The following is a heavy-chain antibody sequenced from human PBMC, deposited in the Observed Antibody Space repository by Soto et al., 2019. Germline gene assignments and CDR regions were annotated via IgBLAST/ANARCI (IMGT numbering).Heavy chain of an antibody. CDR3: VIFYRQSGRYAMDN. D-gene: IGHD3-10*01. V-gene: IGHV4-59*01. J-gene: IGHJ4*02. CDR2: VYYDGST. CDR1: GDSISYYY. Sequence: SETLSLTCTVSGDSISYYYWSWIRQPPGKGLEWIGYVYYDGSTNYNPSLESRVTMSIDTSKNQFSLKLSSVIAADTAVYFCVIFYRQSGRYAMDNWALETLLPISS.